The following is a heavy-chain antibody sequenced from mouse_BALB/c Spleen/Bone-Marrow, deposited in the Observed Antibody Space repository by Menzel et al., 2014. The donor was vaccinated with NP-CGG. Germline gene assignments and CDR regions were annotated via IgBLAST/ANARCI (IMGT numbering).Heavy chain of an antibody. V-gene: IGHV5-9-4*01. CDR2: ISSGGTYT. D-gene: IGHD3-1*01. CDR1: GFTFSYYA. CDR3: VRDSSGYFDY. J-gene: IGHJ2*01. Sequence: VESGGGLVKPGGSLKLSCAASGFTFSYYAMSWVRQSPEKRLEWVAEISSGGTYTYYPDTVTGRFTISRDNAKNTLYLEMSSLRSEDTAMYYCVRDSSGYFDYWGQGTTLTVSS.